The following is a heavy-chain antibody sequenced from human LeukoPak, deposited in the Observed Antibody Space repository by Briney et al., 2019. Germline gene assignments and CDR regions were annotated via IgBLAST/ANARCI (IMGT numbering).Heavy chain of an antibody. J-gene: IGHJ4*02. V-gene: IGHV1-2*02. CDR1: GYTFTGYY. D-gene: IGHD3-16*01. CDR2: FNPDSGGT. Sequence: ASVKVSCKASGYTFTGYYMHWVRQAPGQGLEWMGWFNPDSGGTNYAQKFQGRVTMTRDTSISTAYMEPSWLTSDDTAVYYCSRQFGGAGKFIDYWGQGTLVTVSS. CDR3: SRQFGGAGKFIDY.